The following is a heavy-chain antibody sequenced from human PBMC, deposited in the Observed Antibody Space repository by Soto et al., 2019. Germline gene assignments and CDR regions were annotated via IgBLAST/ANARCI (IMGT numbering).Heavy chain of an antibody. Sequence: ASVKVSFKASGYTFTGYYMHWVRQAPGQGLEWMGWINPNSGGTNYAQKFQGRVTMTRDTSISTAYMELSRLRSDDTAVYYCARVIVVGASQRFDTWGQGTLITVSS. CDR2: INPNSGGT. CDR3: ARVIVVGASQRFDT. D-gene: IGHD1-26*01. J-gene: IGHJ5*02. CDR1: GYTFTGYY. V-gene: IGHV1-2*02.